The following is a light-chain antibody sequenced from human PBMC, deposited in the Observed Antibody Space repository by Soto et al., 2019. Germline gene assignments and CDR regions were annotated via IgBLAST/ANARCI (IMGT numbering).Light chain of an antibody. V-gene: IGLV1-44*01. J-gene: IGLJ7*01. CDR3: AAWDDNLDAAV. CDR1: TSNIGSNP. Sequence: QTVVAQPPSASGTPGQSVIFSCSGSTSNIGSNPVTWYQQLPGTAPKLVIYGNNQRPSGVPVRFSGSKSGTSASLAISGLQSEDEADYYCAAWDDNLDAAVFGGGTQLTVL. CDR2: GNN.